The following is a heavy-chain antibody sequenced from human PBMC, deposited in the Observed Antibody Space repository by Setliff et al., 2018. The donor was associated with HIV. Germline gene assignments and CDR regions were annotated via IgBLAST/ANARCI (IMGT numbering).Heavy chain of an antibody. CDR2: MSYDGNNK. J-gene: IGHJ4*02. CDR3: ARNSYGSIDY. V-gene: IGHV3-30*07. CDR1: GFIFSSYA. Sequence: GGSLRLSCSASGFIFSSYAMHWVRQAPGKGLEWVAVMSYDGNNKYYADSVKGRFTISRDNAKNSLYLQMNSLGAEDTAVYYCARNSYGSIDYWGQGTL. D-gene: IGHD5-18*01.